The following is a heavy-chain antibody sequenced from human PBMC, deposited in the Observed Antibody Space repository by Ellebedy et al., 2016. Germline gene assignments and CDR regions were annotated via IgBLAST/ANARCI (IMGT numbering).Heavy chain of an antibody. D-gene: IGHD1-14*01. Sequence: VSVKVSCKASGYSFSDYDINWVRQATGQGLEWMGWFNPNTGNTGSAQKFQGRVTMTRNTSLNTAYMELSSLRSEDTAVYYCARGRRGADRQVGFYWGQGTLVTVSS. V-gene: IGHV1-8*01. J-gene: IGHJ4*02. CDR3: ARGRRGADRQVGFY. CDR2: FNPNTGNT. CDR1: GYSFSDYD.